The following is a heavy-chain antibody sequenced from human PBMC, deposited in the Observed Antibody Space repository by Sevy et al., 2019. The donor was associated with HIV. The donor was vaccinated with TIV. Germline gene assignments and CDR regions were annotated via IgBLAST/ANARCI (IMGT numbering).Heavy chain of an antibody. D-gene: IGHD6-19*01. V-gene: IGHV4-39*01. J-gene: IGHJ3*02. CDR1: GGSISSSSYY. CDR3: ARLIAEAGTDAFDI. CDR2: IYYSGST. Sequence: SETLSLTCTVSGGSISSSSYYWGWIRQPPGKGLEWIGSIYYSGSTYYNPSLKSRVTISVDTSKNQFSLKLSSVTAADTAVYYCARLIAEAGTDAFDIWGQGTMVTVSS.